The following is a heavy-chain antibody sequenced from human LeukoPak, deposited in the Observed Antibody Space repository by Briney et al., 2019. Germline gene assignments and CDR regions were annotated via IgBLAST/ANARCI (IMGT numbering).Heavy chain of an antibody. J-gene: IGHJ3*02. D-gene: IGHD2-8*02. CDR1: GDSISSYY. CDR2: IYYRGNI. CDR3: ATLLNDAFDI. V-gene: IGHV4-39*01. Sequence: SETLSLTCTVSGDSISSYYWGWIRQPPGKGLEWIGNIYYRGNIYYNPSLKSRVTISGDTSRNQFSLKMSSVTAADTAVYYCATLLNDAFDIWGQGTMVTVSS.